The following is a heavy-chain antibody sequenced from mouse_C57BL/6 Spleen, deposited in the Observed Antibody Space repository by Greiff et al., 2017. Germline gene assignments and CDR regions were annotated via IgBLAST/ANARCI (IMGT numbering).Heavy chain of an antibody. V-gene: IGHV1-64*01. CDR1: GYTFPSYW. CDR3: ARTDYGSSLYAY. CDR2: IHPNSGST. J-gene: IGHJ3*01. D-gene: IGHD1-1*01. Sequence: VQLQQPGAELVKPGASVKLSCKASGYTFPSYWMHWVKQRPGQGLEWIGMIHPNSGSTNYNEKFKSKATLTVDKSSSTAYMQLSILTSEDSAVYYCARTDYGSSLYAYWGQGTLVTVSA.